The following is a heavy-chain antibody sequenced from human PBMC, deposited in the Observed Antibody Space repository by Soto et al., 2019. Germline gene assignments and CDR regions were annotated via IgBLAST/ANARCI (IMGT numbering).Heavy chain of an antibody. CDR2: NTHSGNP. CDR3: AGGGLDPLPFDP. J-gene: IGHJ5*02. Sequence: QLQLQESGSGLVKPSQTLSLTCAVSGGSISSGGYSWNWLRQPSGKGLERIGYNTHSGNPYYNPSLRPRLTISLASPTTQFSWGLGSVTAADPALYYCAGGGLDPLPFDPWGQGTLVPVSS. D-gene: IGHD6-19*01. CDR1: GGSISSGGYS. V-gene: IGHV4-30-2*01.